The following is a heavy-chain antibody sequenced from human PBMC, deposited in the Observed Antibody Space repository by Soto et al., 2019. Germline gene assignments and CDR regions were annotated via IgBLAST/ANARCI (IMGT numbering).Heavy chain of an antibody. V-gene: IGHV5-10-1*01. D-gene: IGHD6-13*01. CDR1: GYSFTSYW. CDR2: IDPSDSYT. CDR3: ARAAAGILDSYYYGMDV. J-gene: IGHJ6*02. Sequence: EVQLVQSGAEVKKPGESLRISCKGSGYSFTSYWISWVRQMPGKGLEWMGRIDPSDSYTNYSPSFQGHVTISADKSISTAYLQWSSLKASDTAMYYCARAAAGILDSYYYGMDVWGQGTAVTVSS.